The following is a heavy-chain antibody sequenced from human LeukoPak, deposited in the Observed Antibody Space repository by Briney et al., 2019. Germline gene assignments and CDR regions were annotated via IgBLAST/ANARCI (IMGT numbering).Heavy chain of an antibody. CDR2: LSGSGGST. D-gene: IGHD6-13*01. J-gene: IGHJ5*02. Sequence: GGSLRLSCAASGFTFSSYAMSWVRQAPGKGREWLSALSGSGGSTYYADSVKGRFTISRDNSKNTLYLQMNSLRAEDTAVYYCAKGIGEYSSSWYSWFDPWGQGTLVTVSS. V-gene: IGHV3-23*01. CDR3: AKGIGEYSSSWYSWFDP. CDR1: GFTFSSYA.